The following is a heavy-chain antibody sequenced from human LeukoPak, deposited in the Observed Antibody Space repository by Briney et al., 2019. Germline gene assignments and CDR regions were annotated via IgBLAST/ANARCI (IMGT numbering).Heavy chain of an antibody. J-gene: IGHJ4*02. CDR3: ATDLSGPATSFFRGPADY. CDR1: GYTFTGYY. V-gene: IGHV1-2*04. D-gene: IGHD1-26*01. CDR2: INPNSGGT. Sequence: ASVKVSCKASGYTFTGYYMHWVRQAPGQGLEWMGWINPNSGGTNYAQKFQGWVTMTRDTSISTAYMELSRLRSDDTAVYYCATDLSGPATSFFRGPADYWGQGTLVTVSS.